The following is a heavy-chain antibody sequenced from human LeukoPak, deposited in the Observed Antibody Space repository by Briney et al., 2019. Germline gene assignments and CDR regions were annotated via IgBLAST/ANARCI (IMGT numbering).Heavy chain of an antibody. Sequence: ASVKVSCKASGYTFTSYYMHWVRQAPGQGLEWMGIINPSGGSTSYAQKFQGRVTMTRDMSTSADYMELSSLRSEDTAVYYCARDNSVEDTAWWFDPWGQGTLVTVSS. D-gene: IGHD4-23*01. CDR1: GYTFTSYY. J-gene: IGHJ5*02. V-gene: IGHV1-46*01. CDR2: INPSGGST. CDR3: ARDNSVEDTAWWFDP.